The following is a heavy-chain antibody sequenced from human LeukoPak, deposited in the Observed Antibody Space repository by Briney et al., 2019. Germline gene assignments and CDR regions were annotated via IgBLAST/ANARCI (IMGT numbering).Heavy chain of an antibody. CDR2: ISGSGSII. Sequence: GGSLRLSYAASGFTFSDYYMSWVRQAPGKGLEWVSYISGSGSIIYYADSVKGRFTISRDNAKNSLYLQMNSLRAEDTAVYYCARLKYQLPYYFDYWGQGTLVTVSS. J-gene: IGHJ4*02. CDR1: GFTFSDYY. D-gene: IGHD2-2*01. CDR3: ARLKYQLPYYFDY. V-gene: IGHV3-11*01.